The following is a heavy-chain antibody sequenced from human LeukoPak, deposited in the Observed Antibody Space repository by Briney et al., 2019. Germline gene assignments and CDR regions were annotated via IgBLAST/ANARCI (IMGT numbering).Heavy chain of an antibody. CDR2: ISNSGSDI. CDR3: AREDGYSDSSEFDY. V-gene: IGHV3-21*01. Sequence: GGSLRLSCAGSGFTFSLYSVHWVRQAPGKGLEWVSSISNSGSDIYYRDSVKGRFTISRGNAKNSLDLHLNSLRAEDTAVYYCAREDGYSDSSEFDYWGQGTLVTVSS. CDR1: GFTFSLYS. J-gene: IGHJ4*02. D-gene: IGHD5-24*01.